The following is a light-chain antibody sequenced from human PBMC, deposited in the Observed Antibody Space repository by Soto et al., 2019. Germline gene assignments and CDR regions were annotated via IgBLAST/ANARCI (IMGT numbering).Light chain of an antibody. CDR2: AAS. CDR3: QQSYSTPWT. Sequence: DIQMTQSPSSLSASVGDRVTITCRASQSISSYLNWYQQKPGKAPKHLIYAASSLQSGVPSRFSGSGSWTDFTLTIISLQPEDFATYDCQQSYSTPWTFGQGTKVEIK. J-gene: IGKJ1*01. V-gene: IGKV1-39*01. CDR1: QSISSY.